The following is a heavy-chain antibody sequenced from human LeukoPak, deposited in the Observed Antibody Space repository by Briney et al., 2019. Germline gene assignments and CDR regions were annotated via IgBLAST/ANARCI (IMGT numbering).Heavy chain of an antibody. V-gene: IGHV3-72*01. Sequence: PGGSLRLSCEGSGFSFSEYCMGWVRQAPGKGLGWVARRKNKGNNCITGYSASVRCRFTSARDDSRNSMYLQIDSLKTEDTAVYYCARAFVNGYSGFDVWGQGTMLTVSS. J-gene: IGHJ3*01. CDR3: ARAFVNGYSGFDV. D-gene: IGHD2-21*01. CDR1: GFSFSEYC. CDR2: RKNKGNNCIT.